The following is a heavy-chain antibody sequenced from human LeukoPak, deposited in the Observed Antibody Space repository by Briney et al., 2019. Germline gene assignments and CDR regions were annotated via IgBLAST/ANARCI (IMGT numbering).Heavy chain of an antibody. CDR3: ARGSIAAAGNYDY. J-gene: IGHJ4*02. CDR1: GGSFSGYY. D-gene: IGHD6-13*01. V-gene: IGHV4-34*01. CDR2: INHSGST. Sequence: SETLSLTCAVYGGSFSGYYWSWIRQPPGKGLEWIGEINHSGSTNYNPSLKSRVTISVDTSKNQFSLKLSSVTAADTAVYYCARGSIAAAGNYDYWGREPWSPSPQ.